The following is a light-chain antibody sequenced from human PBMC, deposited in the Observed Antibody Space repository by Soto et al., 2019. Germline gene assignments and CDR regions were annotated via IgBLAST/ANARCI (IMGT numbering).Light chain of an antibody. Sequence: QSVLTQPASVSGSPGQSITISCTGTSSDVGGYNYVSWYQQHPGKAHKLMIYDVSNRPSGVSNRFSGSKSGNTASLTFFGLQAEDEAGFYCSSYTTSSTFVFGTGTKVTVL. CDR3: SSYTTSSTFV. V-gene: IGLV2-14*01. J-gene: IGLJ1*01. CDR2: DVS. CDR1: SSDVGGYNY.